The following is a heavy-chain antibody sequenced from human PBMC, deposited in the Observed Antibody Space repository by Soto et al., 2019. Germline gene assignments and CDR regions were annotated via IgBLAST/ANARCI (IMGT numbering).Heavy chain of an antibody. CDR1: GATYSTSA. Sequence: QVQLVQSGAEVKKPGSSVKVSCKASGATYSTSAISWVRQAPGPGLEWMGGINPILGTPDYAHKFQGRVTITADESTSTVYRELGSLRSEDTALYFCARGGVDVVATSAFDYWGQGTLVTVSS. V-gene: IGHV1-69*01. CDR3: ARGGVDVVATSAFDY. D-gene: IGHD5-12*01. J-gene: IGHJ4*02. CDR2: INPILGTP.